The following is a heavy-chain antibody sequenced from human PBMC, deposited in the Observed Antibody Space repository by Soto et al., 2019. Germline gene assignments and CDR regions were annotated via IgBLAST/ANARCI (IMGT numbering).Heavy chain of an antibody. CDR1: GFTFSCYA. CDR2: ISGSGGST. J-gene: IGHJ6*02. V-gene: IGHV3-23*01. Sequence: TGGSLRLSCAASGFTFSCYAMSWVRQAPGKGLEWVSAISGSGGSTYYADSVKGRFTISRDNSKNTLSLQMTSLRADDTAVYYCAKSPDFYYDGMDVWGQGTTVTVSS. CDR3: AKSPDFYYDGMDV.